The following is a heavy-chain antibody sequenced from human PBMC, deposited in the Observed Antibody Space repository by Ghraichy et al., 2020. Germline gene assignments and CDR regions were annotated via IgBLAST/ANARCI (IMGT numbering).Heavy chain of an antibody. Sequence: ASVKVSCKASGYTFTGYYMHWVRQAPGQGLEWMGRINPNSGGTNYAQKFQGRVTMTRDTSISTAYMELSRLRSDDTAVYYCASSAGPGGYYPYWYFDLWGRGTLVTVSS. D-gene: IGHD3-22*01. CDR1: GYTFTGYY. V-gene: IGHV1-2*06. CDR2: INPNSGGT. J-gene: IGHJ2*01. CDR3: ASSAGPGGYYPYWYFDL.